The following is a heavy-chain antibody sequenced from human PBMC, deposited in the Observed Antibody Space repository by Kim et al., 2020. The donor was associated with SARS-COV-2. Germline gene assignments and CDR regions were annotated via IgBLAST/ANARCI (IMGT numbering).Heavy chain of an antibody. D-gene: IGHD1-1*01. V-gene: IGHV3-53*01. CDR2: IYSGGST. CDR1: GFTVSSNY. Sequence: GGSLRLSCAASGFTVSSNYMSWVRQAPGKGLEWVSVIYSGGSTYYADSVKGRFTISRDNSKNTLYLQMNSLRAEDTAVYYCARRETGYYGMDVWGQGTTVTVSS. CDR3: ARRETGYYGMDV. J-gene: IGHJ6*02.